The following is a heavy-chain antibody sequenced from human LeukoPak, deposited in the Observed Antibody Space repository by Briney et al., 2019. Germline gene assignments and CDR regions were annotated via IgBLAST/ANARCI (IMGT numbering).Heavy chain of an antibody. J-gene: IGHJ4*02. D-gene: IGHD3-9*01. CDR1: GGSISSGSYY. CDR2: IYTSGST. CDR3: ARERGSYYDILTAGPHSVTDY. V-gene: IGHV4-61*02. Sequence: SETLSLTCTVSGGSISSGSYYWSWIRQPAGKGLEWIGRIYTSGSTNYNPSLKSRVTISVDTSKNQFSLKLSSVTAADTAVYYCARERGSYYDILTAGPHSVTDYWGQGTLVTVSS.